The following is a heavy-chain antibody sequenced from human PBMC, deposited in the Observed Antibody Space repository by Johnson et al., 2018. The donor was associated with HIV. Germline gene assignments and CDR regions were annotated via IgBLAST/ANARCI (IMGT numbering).Heavy chain of an antibody. Sequence: VQLVESGGGVVQPGRSLRLSCAASGFTFNPYGIHWVRRAPGKGLEWVALISYDGSNKYYAESVKGRFTISRDNAKNSLYLQMNSLRAEDTALYYCARGGGTGEDHAFESWGQGTMVTVSS. J-gene: IGHJ3*02. V-gene: IGHV3-30*19. CDR1: GFTFNPYG. CDR2: ISYDGSNK. CDR3: ARGGGTGEDHAFES. D-gene: IGHD7-27*01.